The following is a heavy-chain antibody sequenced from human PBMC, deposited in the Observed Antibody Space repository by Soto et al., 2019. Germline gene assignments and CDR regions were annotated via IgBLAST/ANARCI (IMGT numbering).Heavy chain of an antibody. J-gene: IGHJ6*03. CDR1: VGSISSSSYY. Sequence: PSETLSLTCTVSVGSISSSSYYWGWIRQPPGKGLEWIGSIYYSGSTYYNPSLKSRVTISVDTSKNQFSLKLSSVTAADTAVYYCARLRGYSSGYYYMDVWGKGTTVTVSS. V-gene: IGHV4-39*01. CDR3: ARLRGYSSGYYYMDV. CDR2: IYYSGST. D-gene: IGHD6-19*01.